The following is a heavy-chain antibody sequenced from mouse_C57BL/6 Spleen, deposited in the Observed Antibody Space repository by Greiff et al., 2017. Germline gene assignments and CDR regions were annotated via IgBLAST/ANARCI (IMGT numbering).Heavy chain of an antibody. D-gene: IGHD1-1*01. J-gene: IGHJ2*01. CDR2: INPSSGNT. Sequence: VQLQQSGAELAKPGASVKLSCKASGYTFTSYWMHWVKQRPGQGLEWIGYINPSSGNTKYNQKFKDKATLTANKSSSTAYMQLSSLTYENSAVYYCARFATTTVVASDFDYWGQGTTLTVSS. CDR1: GYTFTSYW. CDR3: ARFATTTVVASDFDY. V-gene: IGHV1-7*01.